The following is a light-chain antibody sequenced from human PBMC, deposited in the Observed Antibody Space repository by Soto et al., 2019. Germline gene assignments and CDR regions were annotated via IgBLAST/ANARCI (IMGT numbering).Light chain of an antibody. CDR1: SNDIGYYDY. Sequence: QSVLTQPPSASGFPGQSVTISCTGTSNDIGYYDYVSWYQQHPGKAPKLVIYEVTKWPSGVPDRVSASKSGNTASLTVSGLRAEDEADYYCSSYAGNNNFVFGSGTKVTVL. CDR2: EVT. V-gene: IGLV2-8*01. J-gene: IGLJ1*01. CDR3: SSYAGNNNFV.